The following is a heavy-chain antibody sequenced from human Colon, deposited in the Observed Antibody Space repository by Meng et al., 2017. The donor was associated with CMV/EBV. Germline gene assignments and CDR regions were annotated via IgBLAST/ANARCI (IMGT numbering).Heavy chain of an antibody. D-gene: IGHD2-15*01. J-gene: IGHJ4*02. CDR1: RYP. V-gene: IGHV3-30-3*01. Sequence: RYPVHWVRQAPGKGLEWVALLSYDGNKKYYADSVKGRLTHSRDISKNTVYLQMDSLTPDDTAVFFCARGRAACSGIACYSSFDFWGQGTLVTVSS. CDR2: LSYDGNKK. CDR3: ARGRAACSGIACYSSFDF.